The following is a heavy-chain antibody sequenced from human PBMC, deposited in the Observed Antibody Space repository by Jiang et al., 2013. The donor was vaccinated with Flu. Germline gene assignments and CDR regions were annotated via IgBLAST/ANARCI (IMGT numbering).Heavy chain of an antibody. CDR3: AREHIEVAGTEDY. V-gene: IGHV3-23*01. CDR1: GFTFSSHA. Sequence: VQLLESGGGLVQPGGSLRLSCAASGFTFSSHAMSWVRLAPGKGLEWVSAITNSGTNTYYADSVKGRFTISRDNSKNTLYLQMSSLRAEDTAVYYCAREHIEVAGTEDYWGQGPWSPSPQ. D-gene: IGHD6-19*01. J-gene: IGHJ4*02. CDR2: ITNSGTNT.